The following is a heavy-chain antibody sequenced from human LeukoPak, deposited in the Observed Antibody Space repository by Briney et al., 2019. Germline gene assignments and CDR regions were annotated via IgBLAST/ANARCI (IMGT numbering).Heavy chain of an antibody. Sequence: GASVKVSCKASGYTFTNYAMNWVRQAPGQELEWMGWINTNTGDPTYALAFTGRLVFSLDTSVSTAYLQISSLRAEDTAVYYCATTAGLLTTKITEARGEFDYWGQGTLVTVSS. CDR1: GYTFTNYA. CDR2: INTNTGDP. J-gene: IGHJ4*02. D-gene: IGHD3-9*01. V-gene: IGHV7-4-1*02. CDR3: ATTAGLLTTKITEARGEFDY.